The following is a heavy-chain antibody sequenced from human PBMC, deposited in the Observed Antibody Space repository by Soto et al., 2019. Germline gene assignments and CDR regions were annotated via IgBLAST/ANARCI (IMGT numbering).Heavy chain of an antibody. CDR3: AKATGYYPVNDAFDI. D-gene: IGHD3-9*01. J-gene: IGHJ3*02. CDR1: GFTFSTFG. V-gene: IGHV3-21*01. CDR2: IGSTSSYI. Sequence: GGSLRLSCAASGFTFSTFGMNWVRQAPGKGLEWVSSIGSTSSYIYYADSLKGRFTISRDNAKNSLYLQMNSLRAEDTAVYYCAKATGYYPVNDAFDIWGQGTMVTVSS.